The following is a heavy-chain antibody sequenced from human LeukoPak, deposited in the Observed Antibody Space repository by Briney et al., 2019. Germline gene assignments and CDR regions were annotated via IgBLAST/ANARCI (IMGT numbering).Heavy chain of an antibody. CDR1: GYTFTVYY. V-gene: IGHV1-2*02. Sequence: ASVKVSCKASGYTFTVYYMHWVRQAPGQGLEWMGWINPNSGGTNYAQKFQGRVTMTRDTSISTAYMELSRLRSDDTAVYYCARDASDIARLDYFDYWGQGTLVTVSS. D-gene: IGHD5-12*01. CDR3: ARDASDIARLDYFDY. CDR2: INPNSGGT. J-gene: IGHJ4*02.